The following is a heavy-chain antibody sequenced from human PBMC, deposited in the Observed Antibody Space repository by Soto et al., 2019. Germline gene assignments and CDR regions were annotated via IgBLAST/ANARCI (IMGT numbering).Heavy chain of an antibody. D-gene: IGHD6-13*01. CDR1: GGSISSGGYY. Sequence: PSETLSLTCTVSGGSISSGGYYWSWIRQHPGKGLEWIGYIYYSGSTYYNPSLKSRVTISVDTSKNQFSLKLSSVTAADTAVYYCVRSFGVAAAGPFDYRGQGTLVTVSS. CDR3: VRSFGVAAAGPFDY. CDR2: IYYSGST. V-gene: IGHV4-31*03. J-gene: IGHJ4*02.